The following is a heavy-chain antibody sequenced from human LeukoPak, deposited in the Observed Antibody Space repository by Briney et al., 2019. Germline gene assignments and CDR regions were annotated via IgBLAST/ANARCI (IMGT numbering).Heavy chain of an antibody. J-gene: IGHJ4*02. D-gene: IGHD4-11*01. CDR3: AKDFGVTTAGYYFDY. CDR1: GFMFDDYS. Sequence: PGGSLRLSCAASGFMFDDYSMHWVRQAPGKGLEWVSLISWDGGSTHYADSVEGRFTISRDNSKKSLYLHMNSLRTEDTALYYCAKDFGVTTAGYYFDYWGQGTLVTVSS. V-gene: IGHV3-43*01. CDR2: ISWDGGST.